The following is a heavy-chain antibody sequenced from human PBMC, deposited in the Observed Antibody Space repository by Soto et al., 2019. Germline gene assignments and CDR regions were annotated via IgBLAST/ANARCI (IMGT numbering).Heavy chain of an antibody. CDR2: IYYSGTT. V-gene: IGHV4-39*01. J-gene: IGHJ4*02. Sequence: SEILSLTCTVSGDSITSNSYFWAWIRQPPGKGLEWIGSIYYSGTTYYNPSLKSRVTISVDRSKNQFSLKLSSVTAADTAVYYCARHFSVDYFDDWGQGALVTVAS. CDR3: ARHFSVDYFDD. CDR1: GDSITSNSYF.